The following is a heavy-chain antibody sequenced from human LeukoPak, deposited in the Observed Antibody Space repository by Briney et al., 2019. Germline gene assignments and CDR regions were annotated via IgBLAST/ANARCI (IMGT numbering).Heavy chain of an antibody. CDR3: AKDSRFCTGYCCRGDDFDS. CDR1: GFTSRDYW. V-gene: IGHV3-7*01. Sequence: GGSLRLSCAASGFTSRDYWMSWVRQSPGKGLEWVANIKEDGSQKYDVDSVRGRFTISRDNAKNSLFLQMDSLRAEDTAVYYCAKDSRFCTGYCCRGDDFDSWGQGTMVTVTS. CDR2: IKEDGSQK. D-gene: IGHD2-8*02. J-gene: IGHJ3*02.